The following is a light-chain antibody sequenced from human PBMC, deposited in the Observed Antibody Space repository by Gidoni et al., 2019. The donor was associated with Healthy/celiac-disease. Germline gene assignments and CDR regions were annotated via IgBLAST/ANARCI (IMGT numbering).Light chain of an antibody. CDR1: QSVSSN. Sequence: EILMTQSPAPLSVYPAERATLSCSASQSVSSNVAWYQQKPGQAPRLLIYGASSRATGIPARFSGSGSGTEFTLTISSLQSEDFAVYYCQQYNNWPPLTFGGGTKVEIK. V-gene: IGKV3-15*01. CDR2: GAS. J-gene: IGKJ4*01. CDR3: QQYNNWPPLT.